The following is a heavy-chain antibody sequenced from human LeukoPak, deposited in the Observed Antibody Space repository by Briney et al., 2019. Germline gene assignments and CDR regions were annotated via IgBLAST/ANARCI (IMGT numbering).Heavy chain of an antibody. D-gene: IGHD2-8*01. CDR3: ARYAVPYANSLDY. J-gene: IGHJ4*02. V-gene: IGHV4-39*01. CDR2: IYYSGST. Sequence: PSETLSLTCTVSGGSISSSSYYWGWIRQPPGKGQEWIGSIYYSGSTYYSPSLKSRVTISVDTSKNQFSLKLSSVTAADTAVYYCARYAVPYANSLDYWGQGTLVTVSS. CDR1: GGSISSSSYY.